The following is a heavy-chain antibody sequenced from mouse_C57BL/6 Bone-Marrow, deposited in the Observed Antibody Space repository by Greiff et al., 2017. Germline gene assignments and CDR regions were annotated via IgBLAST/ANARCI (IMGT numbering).Heavy chain of an antibody. CDR2: IDPSDSYT. CDR3: ARDTVVANYYAMDY. Sequence: VQLQQPGAELVMPGASVKLSCKASGYTFTSYWMHWVKQRPGQGLEWIGEIDPSDSYTNYNQKFKGKSTLTVDKSSSTAYMQLSSLTSEDSAVDYCARDTVVANYYAMDYWGQGTSVTVSS. D-gene: IGHD1-1*01. CDR1: GYTFTSYW. V-gene: IGHV1-69*01. J-gene: IGHJ4*01.